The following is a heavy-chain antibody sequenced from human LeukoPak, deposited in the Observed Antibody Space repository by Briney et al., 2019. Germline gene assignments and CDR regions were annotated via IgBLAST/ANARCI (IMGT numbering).Heavy chain of an antibody. CDR1: GGSFSGYY. D-gene: IGHD3-10*01. CDR3: ARASPELLWFGELLSGVRWFDP. V-gene: IGHV4-34*01. CDR2: INHSGST. J-gene: IGHJ5*02. Sequence: PSETLSLTCAVYGGSFSGYYWSWIRQPPGKGLEWIGEINHSGSTNYNPSLKSRVTISVDTSKNQFSLKLSSVTAADTAAYYCARASPELLWFGELLSGVRWFDPWGQGTLVTVSS.